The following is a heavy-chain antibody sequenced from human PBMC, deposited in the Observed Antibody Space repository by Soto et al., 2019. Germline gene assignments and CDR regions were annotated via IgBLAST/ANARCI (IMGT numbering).Heavy chain of an antibody. CDR2: IDYSGST. Sequence: QVQLQESGPGLVKPSQTLSLNCTVSGGSIRTGGYFWTWIRQRPGKGLEWIGFIDYSGSTFYSPSLRSRATISVDMSKNESSLRLSSVTAADTAVYYCARDHGSGSYAWFDPWGQGTLVTASS. V-gene: IGHV4-31*03. J-gene: IGHJ5*02. CDR3: ARDHGSGSYAWFDP. CDR1: GGSIRTGGYF. D-gene: IGHD3-10*01.